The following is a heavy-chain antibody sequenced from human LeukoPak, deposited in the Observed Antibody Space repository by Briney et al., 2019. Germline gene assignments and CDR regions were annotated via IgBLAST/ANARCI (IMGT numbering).Heavy chain of an antibody. J-gene: IGHJ4*02. CDR1: GFTFSIYS. CDR2: ISSGSSYI. Sequence: SGGSLRLSCAASGFTFSIYSMNWVRQAPGKGLEWVSSISSGSSYIYYADSLKGRFTISRDNAKNSLYLQMNSLRAEDTAVYYCARDLGIAVPRSIDYWGQGTLVTVSS. V-gene: IGHV3-21*01. D-gene: IGHD6-19*01. CDR3: ARDLGIAVPRSIDY.